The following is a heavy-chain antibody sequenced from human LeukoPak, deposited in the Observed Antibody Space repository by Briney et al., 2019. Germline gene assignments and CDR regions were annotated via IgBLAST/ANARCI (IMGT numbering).Heavy chain of an antibody. CDR3: AKGSYYAILTGYYSIDY. J-gene: IGHJ4*02. Sequence: GGSLRLSCAASGFTFSSYGMHWVRQAPGKGLEWVAIISYQGSNKYYAGSVKGRFAISRDNPKNTLYLQMNSLRAEDTAVYYCAKGSYYAILTGYYSIDYWGQGTLVTVSS. CDR2: ISYQGSNK. V-gene: IGHV3-30*18. CDR1: GFTFSSYG. D-gene: IGHD3-9*01.